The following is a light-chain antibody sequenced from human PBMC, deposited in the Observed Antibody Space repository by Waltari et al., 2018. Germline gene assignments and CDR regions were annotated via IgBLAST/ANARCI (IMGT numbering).Light chain of an antibody. CDR3: QQYNSDSWT. Sequence: DIQMTQSPSTLSASVGDRITITCRASQSVSTWLAWFQQKPGKAPNLLIYKVSNLESGVPSRFSGGGSGTEFTHTISSLQPDDFATYYCQQYNSDSWTFGQGTKVEI. CDR2: KVS. CDR1: QSVSTW. V-gene: IGKV1-5*03. J-gene: IGKJ1*01.